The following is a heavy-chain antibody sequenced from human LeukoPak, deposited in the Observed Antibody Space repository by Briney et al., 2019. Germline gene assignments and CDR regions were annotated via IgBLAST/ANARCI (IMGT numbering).Heavy chain of an antibody. CDR3: ARPPSDNLLTGCPYYFDN. Sequence: PGGSLRLSCAASGFSFSSCAMSWVRQAPGKGLEWVSGISGSGDSTDYADSVKGRFTISRDNSKNTLYLQINSLRAEDTAVYYCARPPSDNLLTGCPYYFDNWGQGTLVTVSS. CDR1: GFSFSSCA. V-gene: IGHV3-23*01. D-gene: IGHD3-9*01. J-gene: IGHJ4*02. CDR2: ISGSGDST.